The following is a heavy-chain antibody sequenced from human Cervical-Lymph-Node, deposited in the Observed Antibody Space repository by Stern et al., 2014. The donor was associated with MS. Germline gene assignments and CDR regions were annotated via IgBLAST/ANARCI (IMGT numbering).Heavy chain of an antibody. D-gene: IGHD6-19*01. CDR1: GDPSKNDP. V-gene: IGHV1-69*01. CDR3: ARQDAVAGLDY. Sequence: QVQLGESGAEVKKPGSSVKVSCKSSGDPSKNDPISWGRQAHGQGLEWIGGIIPILVTPTYAQKFQGRVTITADGSTGTVYMEISSLRSEDTAVYYCARQDAVAGLDYWGQGTLVTVSS. J-gene: IGHJ4*02. CDR2: IIPILVTP.